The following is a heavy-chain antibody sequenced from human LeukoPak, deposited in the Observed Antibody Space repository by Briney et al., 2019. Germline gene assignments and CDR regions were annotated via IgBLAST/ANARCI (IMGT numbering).Heavy chain of an antibody. CDR1: GFTFSSYS. D-gene: IGHD1-26*01. CDR2: ISSSSGTI. V-gene: IGHV3-48*04. Sequence: PGGSLRLSCAASGFTFSSYSMNWVRQAPGKGLEWVSYISSSSGTIYYADSVKGRFTISRDNAKNSLYLQMNSLRAEDTAVYYCARDGAPLDYWGQGTLLTVSS. CDR3: ARDGAPLDY. J-gene: IGHJ4*02.